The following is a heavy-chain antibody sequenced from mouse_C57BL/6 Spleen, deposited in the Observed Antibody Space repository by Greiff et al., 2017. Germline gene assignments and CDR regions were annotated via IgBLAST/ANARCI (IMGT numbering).Heavy chain of an antibody. J-gene: IGHJ3*01. Sequence: EVQLQQSGAELVRPGASVKLSCTASGFNIKDYYMHWVKQRPEQGLEWIGRIDPEDGDTEYAPKFQGKATMTADTSSNTAYLQLSSLTSEDTAVYYCTTGYGSSSWFAYWGQGTLVTVSA. CDR3: TTGYGSSSWFAY. CDR2: IDPEDGDT. D-gene: IGHD1-1*01. V-gene: IGHV14-1*01. CDR1: GFNIKDYY.